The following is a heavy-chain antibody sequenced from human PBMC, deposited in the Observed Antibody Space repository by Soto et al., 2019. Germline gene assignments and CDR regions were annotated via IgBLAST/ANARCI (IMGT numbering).Heavy chain of an antibody. Sequence: PGGSLRLSCAASGFTFSSYAMHWVRQAPGKGLEWVAIISYDGSYKYYADSVRGRFTISRDNSKSTLYLQMNSLRPEDTAVYYCAKDQHWNRGGAFDIWGQGTMVTVSS. J-gene: IGHJ3*02. D-gene: IGHD1-1*01. CDR3: AKDQHWNRGGAFDI. CDR1: GFTFSSYA. V-gene: IGHV3-30*18. CDR2: ISYDGSYK.